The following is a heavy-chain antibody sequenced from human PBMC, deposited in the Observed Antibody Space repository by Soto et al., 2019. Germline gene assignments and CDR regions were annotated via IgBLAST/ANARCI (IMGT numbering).Heavy chain of an antibody. V-gene: IGHV3-30*03. CDR1: GFTFSSYG. CDR3: ERLTVTTAFFDY. CDR2: ISYDGSNK. J-gene: IGHJ4*02. D-gene: IGHD4-17*01. Sequence: QVQLVESGGGVVQPGRSLRLSCAASGFTFSSYGMHWVRQAPGKGLEWVAVISYDGSNKYYADSVKGRFTISRDNSKNTLYLQMNSLRAEDTAVYYCERLTVTTAFFDYWGQGTLVTVSS.